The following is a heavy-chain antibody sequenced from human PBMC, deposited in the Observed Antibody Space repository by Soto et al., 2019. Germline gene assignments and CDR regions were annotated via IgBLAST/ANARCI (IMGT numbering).Heavy chain of an antibody. CDR1: GFTFSSYW. D-gene: IGHD2-21*01. CDR3: ARRDQIAYYYGMDV. J-gene: IGHJ6*02. Sequence: EVQLVESGGGLVQPGGSLRLSCAASGFTFSSYWMNWVRQAPGKGLVWVSRINSDGSSTSYVDSVKGRFTISRDKAKNTLYLQMKSLSAEDTAVYYCARRDQIAYYYGMDVWGQGTTVTVSS. V-gene: IGHV3-74*01. CDR2: INSDGSST.